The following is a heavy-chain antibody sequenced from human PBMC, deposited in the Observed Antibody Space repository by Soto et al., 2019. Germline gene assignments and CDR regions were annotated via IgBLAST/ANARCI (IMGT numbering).Heavy chain of an antibody. CDR3: AANGDYGDYVYWYFDL. Sequence: QVQLVESGGGVVQPGRSLRLSCAASGFTFSSYAMHWVRQAPGKGLEWVAVISYDGSNKYYADSVKGRFTISRDNSKNTLYLQMNSLRAEDTAVYYCAANGDYGDYVYWYFDLWGRDTLVTVSS. CDR1: GFTFSSYA. D-gene: IGHD4-17*01. J-gene: IGHJ2*01. V-gene: IGHV3-30-3*01. CDR2: ISYDGSNK.